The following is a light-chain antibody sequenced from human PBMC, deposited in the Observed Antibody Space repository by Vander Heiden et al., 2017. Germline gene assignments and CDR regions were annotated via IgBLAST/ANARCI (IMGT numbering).Light chain of an antibody. Sequence: SVSTHPPSVSAAAGQRVTISCSGSTSNIEGNSVSWYQQVPGTVPKLLIYDNDKRPSGIPDRFSGSKSATSATLVITGLQTGDEANYYCGTWDSSLSVVVFGGETRLTVL. V-gene: IGLV1-51*01. J-gene: IGLJ2*01. CDR2: DND. CDR1: TSNIEGNS. CDR3: GTWDSSLSVVV.